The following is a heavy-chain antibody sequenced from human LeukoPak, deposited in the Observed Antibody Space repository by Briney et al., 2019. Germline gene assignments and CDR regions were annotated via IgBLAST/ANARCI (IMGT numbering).Heavy chain of an antibody. J-gene: IGHJ4*02. Sequence: PSETLSLTCTVPGGSPSSYYWSWIRQPPGKGLEWIGYIYYSGSTNYNPSLKSRVTISVDTSKNQFSLKLSSVTAADTAVYYCARQEYYGSGSYYNYWGQGTLVTVSS. V-gene: IGHV4-59*08. CDR2: IYYSGST. CDR1: GGSPSSYY. D-gene: IGHD3-10*01. CDR3: ARQEYYGSGSYYNY.